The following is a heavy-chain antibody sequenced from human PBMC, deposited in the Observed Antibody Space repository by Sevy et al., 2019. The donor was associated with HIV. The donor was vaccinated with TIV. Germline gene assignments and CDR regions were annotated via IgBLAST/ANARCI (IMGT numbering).Heavy chain of an antibody. CDR2: VWYDGSYK. J-gene: IGHJ4*02. CDR1: GFIFSDYG. CDR3: ARDKLLPVMVSMVRGALSYYFDY. Sequence: GGSLRLSCAASGFIFSDYGMHWVRQAPGKGLEWVAVVWYDGSYKYYTDSVKGRFTISRDNSNNMVFLQMNSLRAEATAVYYCARDKLLPVMVSMVRGALSYYFDYWGQGTLVTVSS. D-gene: IGHD3-10*01. V-gene: IGHV3-33*01.